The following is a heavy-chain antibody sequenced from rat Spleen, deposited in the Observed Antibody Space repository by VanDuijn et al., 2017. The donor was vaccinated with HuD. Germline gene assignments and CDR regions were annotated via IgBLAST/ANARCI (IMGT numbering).Heavy chain of an antibody. CDR2: ISYEGSST. CDR1: GFTFSDYY. D-gene: IGHD1-4*01. CDR3: ARTEKTTRVSGSRFAY. V-gene: IGHV5-22*01. Sequence: EVQLVESGGGLVQPGRSLKLSCAASGFTFSDYYMAWVRQAPKKGLEWVASISYEGSSTYYGDSVKGRFTISRDNAKSTLYLQMDSLRSEDTATYYCARTEKTTRVSGSRFAYWGQGTLVTVSS. J-gene: IGHJ3*01.